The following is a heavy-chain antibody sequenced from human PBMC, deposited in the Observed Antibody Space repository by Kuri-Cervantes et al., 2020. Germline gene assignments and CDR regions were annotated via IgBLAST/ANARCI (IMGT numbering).Heavy chain of an antibody. CDR2: ISSSGSTI. CDR3: ARAHLVPAAISWFDP. CDR1: GFTFSDYY. J-gene: IGHJ5*02. Sequence: GGSLRLSCAASGFTFSDYYMSWIRQAPGKGLEWVSYISSSGSTIYYADSVKGRFTISRDNAKNSLYLQMNSLRAEDTAVHYCARAHLVPAAISWFDPWGRGTLVTVSS. V-gene: IGHV3-11*01. D-gene: IGHD2-2*01.